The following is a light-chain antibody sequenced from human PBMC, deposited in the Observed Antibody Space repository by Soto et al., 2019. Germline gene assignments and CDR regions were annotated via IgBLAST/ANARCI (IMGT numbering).Light chain of an antibody. CDR2: EVN. V-gene: IGLV2-14*01. J-gene: IGLJ1*01. CDR3: SSYTGGTTPFV. CDR1: SSDVGGYDR. Sequence: QSALTQPASVSGSPGQSITISCTGSSSDVGGYDRVSWYQQHPGKAPKVMIYEVNNRPSGVSHRFSGSKSGNTASLTIAGLQAEDEADYYCSSYTGGTTPFVFGSGTKLTVL.